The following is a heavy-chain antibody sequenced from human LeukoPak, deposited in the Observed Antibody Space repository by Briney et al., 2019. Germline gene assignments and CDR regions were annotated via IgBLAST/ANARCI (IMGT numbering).Heavy chain of an antibody. J-gene: IGHJ4*02. D-gene: IGHD6-19*01. V-gene: IGHV4-34*01. CDR1: GGSFSGYY. Sequence: SETLSLTCAVYGGSFSGYYWSWIRQPPGKGLEWIGEINHSGSTNYNPSLKSRVTMSVDTSKNQFSLKLSSVTAADTAVYYCARGRAVAGWSRYYFDYWGQGTLVTVSS. CDR2: INHSGST. CDR3: ARGRAVAGWSRYYFDY.